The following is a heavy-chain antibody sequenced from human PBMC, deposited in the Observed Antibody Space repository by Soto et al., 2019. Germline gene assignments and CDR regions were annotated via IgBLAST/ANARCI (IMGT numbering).Heavy chain of an antibody. CDR3: ARDRVRYPREGMDV. V-gene: IGHV1-18*01. CDR2: ISAYNGNT. D-gene: IGHD3-9*01. Sequence: SVKVSCKASRYTFTSYGISWVRQAPGQGLEWMGWISAYNGNTNYAQNLQGRVTMTTDTSTSTAYMELRSLRSDDTAVYYCARDRVRYPREGMDVWGQGTTVTVSS. CDR1: RYTFTSYG. J-gene: IGHJ6*02.